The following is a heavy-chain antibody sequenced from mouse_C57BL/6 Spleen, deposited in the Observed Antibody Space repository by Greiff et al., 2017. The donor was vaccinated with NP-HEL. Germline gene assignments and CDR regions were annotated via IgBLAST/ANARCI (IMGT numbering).Heavy chain of an antibody. CDR2: IYPGDGDT. Sequence: QVQLQQSGAELVKPGASVKISCKASGYAFSSYWMKWVKQRPGKGLEWIGQIYPGDGDTNYNGKFKGKATLTADKSSSTAYMQLSSLTSKDSAVYFCARRPLSDFGDWGQGTTLTVSS. V-gene: IGHV1-80*01. J-gene: IGHJ2*01. CDR3: ARRPLSDFGD. CDR1: GYAFSSYW.